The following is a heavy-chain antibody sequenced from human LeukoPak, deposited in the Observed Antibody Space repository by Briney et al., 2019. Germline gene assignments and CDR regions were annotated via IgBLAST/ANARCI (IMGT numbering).Heavy chain of an antibody. V-gene: IGHV4-39*01. CDR2: IYYSGST. CDR3: ALGRTSLLRSYYYYMDV. Sequence: SETLSLTCTVSGGSISSSSYYWGWIRQPPGKGLEWIGSIYYSGSTYYNPSLKSRVTISVDTSKNQFSLKLSSVPAADTAVYYCALGRTSLLRSYYYYMDVWGKGTTVTVSS. J-gene: IGHJ6*03. D-gene: IGHD2-2*01. CDR1: GGSISSSSYY.